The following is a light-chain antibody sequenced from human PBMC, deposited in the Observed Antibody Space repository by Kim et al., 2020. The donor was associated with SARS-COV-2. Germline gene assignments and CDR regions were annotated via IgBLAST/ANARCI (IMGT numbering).Light chain of an antibody. CDR1: NIGYKN. Sequence: VALGQQAPSTCGGNNIGYKNVHWYRVRPGQAPVVVIYTDSNRPSGIPERFSGSNSGNTATLTISRAQAGDEADYYCQVWDSKSVVIGGGTQLTVL. V-gene: IGLV3-9*01. CDR2: TDS. J-gene: IGLJ2*01. CDR3: QVWDSKSVV.